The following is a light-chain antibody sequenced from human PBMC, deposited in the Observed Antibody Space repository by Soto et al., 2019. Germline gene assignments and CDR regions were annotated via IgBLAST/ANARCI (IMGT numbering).Light chain of an antibody. CDR3: NTYNIYCRHT. V-gene: IGKV1-5*01. CDR1: QSVSRR. Sequence: DIQMTQAPSTLSASVGDRITITCRASQSVSRRLAWFQHKPGKAPKLLIYDASSLESGVPSRFSGRASRTEFTLTMSSLQPDDCATYYSNTYNIYCRHTFGQGT. CDR2: DAS. J-gene: IGKJ2*01.